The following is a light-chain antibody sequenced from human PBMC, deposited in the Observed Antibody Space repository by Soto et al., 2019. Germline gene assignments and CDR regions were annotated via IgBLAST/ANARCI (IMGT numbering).Light chain of an antibody. Sequence: EIVLTQSPATLSLSPGERATLSCRASQSVSSYLAWYQQKPGQAPRLLIYEASNRATGIPARFSGSGSGTDFTLTISSLEPEYFAVYYCQQRSNWPPYTFGQGTKLEIK. CDR1: QSVSSY. V-gene: IGKV3-11*01. J-gene: IGKJ2*01. CDR2: EAS. CDR3: QQRSNWPPYT.